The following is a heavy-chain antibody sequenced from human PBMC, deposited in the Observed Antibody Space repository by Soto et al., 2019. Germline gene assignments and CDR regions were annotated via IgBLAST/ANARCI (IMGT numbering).Heavy chain of an antibody. D-gene: IGHD6-6*01. Sequence: SETLSLTCAVYGGSFSGYYWTWIRQPPGKGLEWIGEINHSGSTNYNPSLKSRVTISVDTSKNQFSLNLSFVTAADKAVYYCARTSKFDSWGQGNLLTVSS. J-gene: IGHJ4*02. V-gene: IGHV4-34*01. CDR1: GGSFSGYY. CDR3: ARTSKFDS. CDR2: INHSGST.